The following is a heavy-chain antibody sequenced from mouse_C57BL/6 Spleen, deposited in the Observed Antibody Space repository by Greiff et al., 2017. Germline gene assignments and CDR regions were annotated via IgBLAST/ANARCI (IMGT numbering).Heavy chain of an antibody. Sequence: QVQLKQSGAELARPGASVKMSCKASGYTFTSYTMHWVKQRPGQGLEWIGYINPSSGYTKYNQKFKDKATLTADKSSSTAYMQLSSLTSEDSAVYYCAREGVPIYGSSPWCAYWGQGTLVTVSA. D-gene: IGHD1-1*01. CDR2: INPSSGYT. CDR3: AREGVPIYGSSPWCAY. J-gene: IGHJ3*01. CDR1: GYTFTSYT. V-gene: IGHV1-4*01.